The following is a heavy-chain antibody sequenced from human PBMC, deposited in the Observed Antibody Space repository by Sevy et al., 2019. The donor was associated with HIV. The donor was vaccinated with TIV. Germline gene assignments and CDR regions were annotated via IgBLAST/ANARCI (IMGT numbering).Heavy chain of an antibody. V-gene: IGHV3-23*01. CDR2: ISGSGGST. D-gene: IGHD3-10*01. J-gene: IGHJ4*02. Sequence: GGSLRLSCAASGFTFSSYAMSWVRQAPGKGLEWVSAISGSGGSTYYADSVKGRFPISRDNSKNTLYLQMNSLRAEDTAVYYCAKDDGGTMVRGVTIDYWGQGTLVTVSS. CDR1: GFTFSSYA. CDR3: AKDDGGTMVRGVTIDY.